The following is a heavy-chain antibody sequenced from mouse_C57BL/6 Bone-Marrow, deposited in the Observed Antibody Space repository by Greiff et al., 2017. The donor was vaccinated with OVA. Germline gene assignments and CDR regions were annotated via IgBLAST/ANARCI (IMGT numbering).Heavy chain of an antibody. CDR1: GFTFSDFY. CDR2: SRNKANDYTT. J-gene: IGHJ1*03. Sequence: EVKLMESGGGLVQSGRSLRLSCATSGFTFSDFYMEWVRQAPGKGLEWIAASRNKANDYTTEYSASVKGRFIVSRDTSQSILYLQMNALRAEDTAIYYCARDAAGYNWYFDVWGTGTTVTVSS. V-gene: IGHV7-1*01. D-gene: IGHD2-14*01. CDR3: ARDAAGYNWYFDV.